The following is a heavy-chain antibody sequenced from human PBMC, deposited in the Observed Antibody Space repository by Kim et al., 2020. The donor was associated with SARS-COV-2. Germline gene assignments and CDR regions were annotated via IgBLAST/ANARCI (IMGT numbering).Heavy chain of an antibody. D-gene: IGHD5-12*01. CDR3: AKDNGYSGSDY. J-gene: IGHJ4*02. Sequence: NYEQKFQGRVTMTRDTAISTAYMELGRLRSDDTAVFYCAKDNGYSGSDYWGQGTLVTVSS. V-gene: IGHV1-2*02.